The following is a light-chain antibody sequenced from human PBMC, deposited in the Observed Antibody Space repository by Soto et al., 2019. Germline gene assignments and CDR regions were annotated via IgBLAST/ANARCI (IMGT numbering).Light chain of an antibody. J-gene: IGKJ4*01. CDR3: QQLNYYPLT. CDR2: AAS. CDR1: QGISSY. Sequence: IQLTQSPSSLSASVGDRVTITCRASQGISSYLAWYQQKAGKAPKLLIYAASTLQSGVPSRFSGNGSGTEFTLTITSVQPEDFATYYCQQLNYYPLTFGGGTKVDIK. V-gene: IGKV1-9*01.